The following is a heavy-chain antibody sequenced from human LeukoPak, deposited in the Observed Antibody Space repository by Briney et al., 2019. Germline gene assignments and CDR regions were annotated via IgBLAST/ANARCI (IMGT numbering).Heavy chain of an antibody. V-gene: IGHV3-7*01. CDR3: ARDRGYSTFDY. CDR1: AFTFSNYW. CDR2: IKEDGGEI. J-gene: IGHJ4*02. Sequence: PGGSLRLSCAASAFTFSNYWMSWVRQAPGKGPEWVANIKEDGGEINYLDSVKGRFTISRDNDKNSVYLQMNSLRAEDTAVYYCARDRGYSTFDYWGQGTLAIVSS. D-gene: IGHD4-23*01.